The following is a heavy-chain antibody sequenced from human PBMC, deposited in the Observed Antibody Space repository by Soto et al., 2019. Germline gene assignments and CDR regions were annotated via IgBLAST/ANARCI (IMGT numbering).Heavy chain of an antibody. CDR2: MNPNSGNT. Sequence: ASVKVSCKASGYTFASYDINWVRQATGQGLEWMGWMNPNSGNTGYAQKFQGRVTMTRNTSISTAYMELSSLRSEDTAVYYCARAIAAAGTFYYYYLDVCGKGTTVTVS. D-gene: IGHD6-13*01. CDR1: GYTFASYD. CDR3: ARAIAAAGTFYYYYLDV. J-gene: IGHJ6*03. V-gene: IGHV1-8*01.